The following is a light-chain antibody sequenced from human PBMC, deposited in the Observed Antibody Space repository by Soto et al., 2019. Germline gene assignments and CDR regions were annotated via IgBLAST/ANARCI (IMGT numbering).Light chain of an antibody. J-gene: IGKJ1*01. CDR2: SVS. Sequence: VLTQSPDTLSLSPGDRATLSCRANQRASRQYLSWYQQRPGQPPRLLIYSVSMRADGIPDRFSGSGSGSEFTLTINRLEPDDFAVYYCQDFDSPQWTFGQGTKIEN. V-gene: IGKV3-20*01. CDR3: QDFDSPQWT. CDR1: QRASRQY.